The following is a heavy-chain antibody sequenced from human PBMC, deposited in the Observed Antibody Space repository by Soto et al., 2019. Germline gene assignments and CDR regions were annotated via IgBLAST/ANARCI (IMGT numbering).Heavy chain of an antibody. V-gene: IGHV6-1*01. J-gene: IGHJ6*02. CDR2: TYYRSKWSH. Sequence: PSQTLSLTFAISGGSVSIDSAAWIWIRQSPSRGLEWLGRTYYRSKWSHDYALSVKSRIAINPDTSKNQFSLHLYSVTPEDTAVYYCAGVPWFRGMDVWGQGTPVTVSS. CDR3: AGVPWFRGMDV. CDR1: GGSVSIDSAA. D-gene: IGHD3-10*01.